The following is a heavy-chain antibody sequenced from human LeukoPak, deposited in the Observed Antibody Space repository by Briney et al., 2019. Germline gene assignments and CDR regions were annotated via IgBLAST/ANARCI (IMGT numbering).Heavy chain of an antibody. CDR2: IIPILGIA. D-gene: IGHD6-13*01. J-gene: IGHJ4*02. CDR1: GGTFSSYA. Sequence: SVKVSCKASGGTFSSYAISWVRQATGQGLEWMGRIIPILGIANYAQKFQGRVTITADKSTSTAYMELSSLRSEDTAVYYCARDDGYSSSWPYFDYWGQGTLVTVSS. CDR3: ARDDGYSSSWPYFDY. V-gene: IGHV1-69*04.